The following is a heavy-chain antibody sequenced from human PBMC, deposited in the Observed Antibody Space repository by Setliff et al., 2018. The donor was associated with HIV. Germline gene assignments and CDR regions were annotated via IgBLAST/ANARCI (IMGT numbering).Heavy chain of an antibody. CDR3: ARDRGGYSGYVDI. CDR2: IYHSGNT. D-gene: IGHD5-12*01. V-gene: IGHV4-38-2*02. CDR1: GYSISNGYY. J-gene: IGHJ3*02. Sequence: PSETLSLTCAVSGYSISNGYYWGWIRQPPGKGLEWIGSIYHSGNTYYNPSLKSRLTISVDTSKNHFSLKLNSVTAADTAVYYCARDRGGYSGYVDIWGQGTMGTVS.